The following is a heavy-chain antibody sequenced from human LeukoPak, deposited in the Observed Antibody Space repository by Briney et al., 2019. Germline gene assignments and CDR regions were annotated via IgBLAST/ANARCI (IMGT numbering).Heavy chain of an antibody. CDR1: GFSLSSYW. CDR3: ASELATGY. J-gene: IGHJ4*02. D-gene: IGHD1-14*01. Sequence: GGSLRLSCTTSGFSLSSYWRHWVRQVPGKGLVWVSRINSDGTRTDYADSVKGRFTISRDNAKNTLYLQMNSLRAEDTSVYYCASELATGYWGQGTLVTVSS. CDR2: INSDGTRT. V-gene: IGHV3-74*01.